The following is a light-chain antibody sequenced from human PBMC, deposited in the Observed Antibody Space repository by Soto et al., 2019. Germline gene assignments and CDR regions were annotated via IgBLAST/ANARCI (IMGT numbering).Light chain of an antibody. Sequence: DIQMTQSPSSLSASVGDRVTITCQASQDISNYLNWYQQKPGKAPKLLISGAFSLESGVPSRFSGSGSGTEFALTISSLQPDDFATYYCQQYYSYSTFGQGTRVDI. CDR1: QDISNY. CDR2: GAF. CDR3: QQYYSYST. V-gene: IGKV1-5*01. J-gene: IGKJ1*01.